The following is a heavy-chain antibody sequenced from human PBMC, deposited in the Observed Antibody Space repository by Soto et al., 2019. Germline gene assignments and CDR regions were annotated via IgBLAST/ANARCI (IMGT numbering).Heavy chain of an antibody. D-gene: IGHD2-15*01. V-gene: IGHV1-46*01. CDR1: GYTFSITY. CDR3: ARGYCSGGNCDNGLDV. CDR2: VYPSGGGT. J-gene: IGHJ6*02. Sequence: QVQLVQSGAEVRKPGASVRVSCKAAGYTFSITYLHWLRQAPGQGLEWLGLVYPSGGGTNYKESFKGSLNIPRETSTSTVYMDLSRLTSEDTAIYYCARGYCSGGNCDNGLDVWGQGTTVTVSS.